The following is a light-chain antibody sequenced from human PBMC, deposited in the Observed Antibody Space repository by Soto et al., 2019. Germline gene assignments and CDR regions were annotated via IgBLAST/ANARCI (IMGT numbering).Light chain of an antibody. CDR2: GAS. J-gene: IGKJ1*01. CDR1: QSVSSN. V-gene: IGKV3-15*01. CDR3: QQYNNFRVA. Sequence: MLMTQSPPYLYEYPGERATLSCRASQSVSSNLAWYQQKPGQAPRLLIYGASTRATGIPARFSGSGSGTEFTLTISSLQSEDFAVYYCQQYNNFRVAFGQGTKVDIK.